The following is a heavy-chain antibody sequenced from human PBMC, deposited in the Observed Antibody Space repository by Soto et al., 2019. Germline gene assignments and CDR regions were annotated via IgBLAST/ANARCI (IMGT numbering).Heavy chain of an antibody. CDR3: ARDGYSYGYEGRYYFDY. D-gene: IGHD5-18*01. J-gene: IGHJ4*02. Sequence: QVQLVQSGAEVKKPGSSVKVSCKASGGTFSSYAISWVRQAPGQGLEWMGGIIPIFGTANYAQKFQGRVTITADESKSTGYMELSSLRSEDTAVYYCARDGYSYGYEGRYYFDYWGQGTLVTVSS. CDR1: GGTFSSYA. CDR2: IIPIFGTA. V-gene: IGHV1-69*12.